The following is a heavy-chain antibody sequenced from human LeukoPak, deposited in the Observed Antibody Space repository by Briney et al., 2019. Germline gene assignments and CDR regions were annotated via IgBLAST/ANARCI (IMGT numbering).Heavy chain of an antibody. CDR3: ARTYYDSTGYYGWEYYFDY. CDR1: GFTFSTYG. Sequence: GGSLRLSCAASGFTFSTYGMHWVPPAPGKGLWWGAVISYDGSNYYYADSVKGRFTISRDNSKNTLYLQMNSLRAEDTAVYYCARTYYDSTGYYGWEYYFDYWGQGTLVTVSS. D-gene: IGHD3-22*01. V-gene: IGHV3-30*03. J-gene: IGHJ4*02. CDR2: ISYDGSNY.